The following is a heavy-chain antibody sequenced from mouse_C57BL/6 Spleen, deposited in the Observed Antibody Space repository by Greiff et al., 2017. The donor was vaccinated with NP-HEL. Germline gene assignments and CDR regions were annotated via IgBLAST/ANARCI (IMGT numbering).Heavy chain of an antibody. D-gene: IGHD1-1*01. J-gene: IGHJ3*01. CDR3: ATYYGSSGFAY. CDR2: IDPSDSYT. Sequence: QVQLQQPGAELVKPGASVKLSCKASGYTFTSYWMQWVKQRPGQGLEWIGEIDPSDSYTNYNQKFKGKATLTVDTSSSTAYMQLSSLTSEDSAVYYCATYYGSSGFAYWGQGTLVTVAA. V-gene: IGHV1-50*01. CDR1: GYTFTSYW.